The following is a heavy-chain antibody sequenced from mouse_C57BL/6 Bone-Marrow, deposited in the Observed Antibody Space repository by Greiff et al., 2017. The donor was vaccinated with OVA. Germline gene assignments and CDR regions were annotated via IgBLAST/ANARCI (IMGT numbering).Heavy chain of an antibody. Sequence: EVKLQESGAELVKPGASVKISCKASGYSFTGYYMNWVKQSPEKSLEWIGEINPSTGGTTYNQKFKAKATLTVDKSSSTAYMQLKSLTSEDSAVYYCARGDYGSSFYWYFDVWGTGTTVTVSS. D-gene: IGHD1-1*01. CDR2: INPSTGGT. J-gene: IGHJ1*03. CDR3: ARGDYGSSFYWYFDV. V-gene: IGHV1-42*01. CDR1: GYSFTGYY.